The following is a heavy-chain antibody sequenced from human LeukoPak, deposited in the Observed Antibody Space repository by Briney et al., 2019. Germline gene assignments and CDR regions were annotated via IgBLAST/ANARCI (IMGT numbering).Heavy chain of an antibody. V-gene: IGHV1-18*01. J-gene: IGHJ5*02. D-gene: IGHD3-9*01. Sequence: GASVKVSCKASGYTFTSYGISWVRQAPGQGLEWMGWISAYNGNTNYAQKLQGRVTMTTGTSTSTACMELRSLRSDDTAVYYCARVQPGYFDWFDPWGQGTLVTVSS. CDR1: GYTFTSYG. CDR2: ISAYNGNT. CDR3: ARVQPGYFDWFDP.